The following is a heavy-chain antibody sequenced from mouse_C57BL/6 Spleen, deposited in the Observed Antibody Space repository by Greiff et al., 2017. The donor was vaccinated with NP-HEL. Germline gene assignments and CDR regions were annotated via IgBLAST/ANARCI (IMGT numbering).Heavy chain of an antibody. D-gene: IGHD2-1*01. CDR2: INYDGSST. V-gene: IGHV5-16*01. Sequence: EVKLMESEGGLVQPGSSMKLSCTASGFTFSDYYMAWVRQVPEKGLEWVANINYDGSSTYYLDSLKSRFIISRDNAKNILYLQMSSLKSEDTATYYCARGGGYGNYNYWGQGTTLTVSS. CDR3: ARGGGYGNYNY. CDR1: GFTFSDYY. J-gene: IGHJ2*01.